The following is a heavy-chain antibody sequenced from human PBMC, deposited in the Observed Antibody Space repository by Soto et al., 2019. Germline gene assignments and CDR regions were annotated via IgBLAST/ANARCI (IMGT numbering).Heavy chain of an antibody. CDR3: ARYVGSDESGCFDY. D-gene: IGHD3-22*01. CDR1: GFTFSNYG. V-gene: IGHV3-33*01. CDR2: IWYDGSKK. J-gene: IGHJ4*02. Sequence: GGSLRLSCAASGFTFSNYGMHWVRQAPGKGLEWVAVIWYDGSKKYYADSVKGRFTISRDNSKNTLYLQMNSLGAEDTAVYYCARYVGSDESGCFDYWGKGTRVTVSS.